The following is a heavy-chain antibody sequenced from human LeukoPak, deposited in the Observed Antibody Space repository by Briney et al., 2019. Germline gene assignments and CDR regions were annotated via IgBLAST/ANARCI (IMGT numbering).Heavy chain of an antibody. CDR3: ARGLTDYYDSSEVYFDY. J-gene: IGHJ4*02. V-gene: IGHV4-34*01. D-gene: IGHD3-22*01. CDR2: INHRGNT. Sequence: SETLSLTCAVYGGSFSGYYWSWVRQPPGKGLEWIGEINHRGNTDYNPSLKSRVTISVDTSKTQFSLKLSSVTAADTAVYYCARGLTDYYDSSEVYFDYWGQGILVTVSS. CDR1: GGSFSGYY.